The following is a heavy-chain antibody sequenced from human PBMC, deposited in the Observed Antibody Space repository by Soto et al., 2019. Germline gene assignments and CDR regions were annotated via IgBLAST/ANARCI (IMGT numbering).Heavy chain of an antibody. V-gene: IGHV6-1*01. Sequence: SQTLSLTCAISGDSVSSNSAAWNWIRQSPSRALEWLERTYYRSKWYNDYAVSVKSRITINPDTSKNQFSLQLNSGTPEDTAVYYCARDRNYGSGSSLYYYYGMDVWGQGTTVTVSS. D-gene: IGHD3-10*01. CDR1: GDSVSSNSAA. J-gene: IGHJ6*02. CDR3: ARDRNYGSGSSLYYYYGMDV. CDR2: TYYRSKWYN.